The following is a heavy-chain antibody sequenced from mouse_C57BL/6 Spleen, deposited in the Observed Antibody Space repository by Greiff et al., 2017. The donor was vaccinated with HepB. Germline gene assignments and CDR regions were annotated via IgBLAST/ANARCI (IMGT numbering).Heavy chain of an antibody. V-gene: IGHV1-54*01. D-gene: IGHD2-12*01. J-gene: IGHJ3*01. CDR3: AREYYIAY. CDR2: INPGSGGT. CDR1: GYAFTNYL. Sequence: QVQLQQSGAELVRPGTSVKVSCKASGYAFTNYLIEWVKQRPGQGLEWIGVINPGSGGTNYNEKFKGKATLTADKSSSTAYMQLSSLTSEDSAVYFCAREYYIAYWGQGTLVTVSA.